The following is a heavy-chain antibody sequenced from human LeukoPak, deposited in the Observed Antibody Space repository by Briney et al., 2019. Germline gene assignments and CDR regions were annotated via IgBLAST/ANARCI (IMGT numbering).Heavy chain of an antibody. CDR1: RFTFSSFE. D-gene: IGHD3-9*01. CDR3: ARGLRYFDWLPGY. Sequence: GGSLRLSCAAPRFTFSSFEMNWVRQAPGKGLEWVSYISSSGKTIYYADSVKGRFTISRDNAKSSLSLQMNSLRAEDTALYYCARGLRYFDWLPGYWSQGTLVTVSS. V-gene: IGHV3-48*03. J-gene: IGHJ4*02. CDR2: ISSSGKTI.